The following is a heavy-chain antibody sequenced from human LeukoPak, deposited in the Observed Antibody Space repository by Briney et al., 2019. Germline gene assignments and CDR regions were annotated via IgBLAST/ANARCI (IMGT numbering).Heavy chain of an antibody. Sequence: PSETLSLTCTVSGGSISSGSYYWSWIRQPAGKGLEWIGRIYTSGSTNYNPSLKSRVTISVDTSKNQFSLKLSSVTAADTAVYYCAREGLFGVVIISNYYYYMDVWGKGTTVTVSS. CDR1: GGSISSGSYY. J-gene: IGHJ6*03. D-gene: IGHD3-3*01. V-gene: IGHV4-61*02. CDR2: IYTSGST. CDR3: AREGLFGVVIISNYYYYMDV.